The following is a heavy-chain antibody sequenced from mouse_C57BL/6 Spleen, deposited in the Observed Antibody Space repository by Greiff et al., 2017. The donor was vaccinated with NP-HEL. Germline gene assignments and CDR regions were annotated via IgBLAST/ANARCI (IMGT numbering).Heavy chain of an antibody. D-gene: IGHD2-2*01. Sequence: EVKVVESGGGLVKPGGSLKLSCAASGFTFSSYAMSWVRQTPEKRLEWVATISDGGSYTYYPDNVKGRFTISRDNAKNNLYLQMSQLKAEDTAMYYCARRATMVTTGYYYAMEDWGQGTSVTVSS. J-gene: IGHJ4*01. V-gene: IGHV5-4*03. CDR3: ARRATMVTTGYYYAMED. CDR2: ISDGGSYT. CDR1: GFTFSSYA.